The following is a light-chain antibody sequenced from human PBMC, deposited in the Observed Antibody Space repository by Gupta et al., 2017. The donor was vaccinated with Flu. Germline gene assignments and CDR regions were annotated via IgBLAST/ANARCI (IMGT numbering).Light chain of an antibody. CDR2: WAY. Sequence: LGEGATINCKSSRSVLERSNNENYLAWYQQKTGKHPKLPIYWAYTRESGVPDRLSGSGSGTACTLIISSLQAADVAVYYWQQYSHGLAHTFGQGTKLEIK. CDR3: QQYSHGLAHT. V-gene: IGKV4-1*01. CDR1: RSVLERSNNENY. J-gene: IGKJ2*01.